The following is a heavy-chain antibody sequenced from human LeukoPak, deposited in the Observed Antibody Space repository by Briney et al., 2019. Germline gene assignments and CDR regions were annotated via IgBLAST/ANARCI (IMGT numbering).Heavy chain of an antibody. CDR1: GYRFTNYW. D-gene: IGHD2-15*01. J-gene: IGHJ5*02. CDR2: IYPGDSDI. CDR3: ARQEYCSGGSCYTRFDP. Sequence: GESLKISCKGSGYRFTNYWIAWVRQMPGKGLEWMGIIYPGDSDIRYSPSFQGQVTISADKSISTAYLQWSSLKASDTAMYYCARQEYCSGGSCYTRFDPWGQGTLVTVSS. V-gene: IGHV5-51*01.